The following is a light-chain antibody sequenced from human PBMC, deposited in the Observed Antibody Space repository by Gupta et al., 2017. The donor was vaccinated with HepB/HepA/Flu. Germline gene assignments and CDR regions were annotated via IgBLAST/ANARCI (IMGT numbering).Light chain of an antibody. Sequence: EIVLTQSPATLSLSPGERATLSCRASQSVSSYLAWYQQKPGQAPRLLIYDASNRATGIPARFSGSGSGTDFTLTISSLEPEDFAVYYCQQRSNWPPEVTFGGGTKVENK. V-gene: IGKV3-11*01. CDR1: QSVSSY. J-gene: IGKJ4*01. CDR3: QQRSNWPPEVT. CDR2: DAS.